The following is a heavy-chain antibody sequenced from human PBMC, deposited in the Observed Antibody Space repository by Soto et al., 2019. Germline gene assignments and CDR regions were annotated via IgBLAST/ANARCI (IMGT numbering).Heavy chain of an antibody. V-gene: IGHV4-39*01. D-gene: IGHD2-15*01. CDR3: APLSVSLSGPYGIHV. Sequence: TSETLSLTCSVSGYSVTSSDYYWAWIRQPPGKGLEWIGNMFYSGLTYYNPSLKSRVTLSVDTSKNQFSVRLNSVTAADTAVYYCAPLSVSLSGPYGIHVWGQGTTVTVSS. J-gene: IGHJ6*02. CDR2: MFYSGLT. CDR1: GYSVTSSDYY.